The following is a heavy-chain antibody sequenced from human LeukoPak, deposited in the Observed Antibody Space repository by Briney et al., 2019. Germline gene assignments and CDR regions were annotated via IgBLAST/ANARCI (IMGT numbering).Heavy chain of an antibody. J-gene: IGHJ4*02. CDR3: AKLYYYAALFDY. D-gene: IGHD3-10*01. CDR2: ISNNGGYT. Sequence: GGSLRLSCAASGFTFSSSAMSWVRQAPGKGLEWVSAISNNGGYTYYADSVQGRFTISRDNSKNTLYLQMNSLRAEDTAVYYCAKLYYYAALFDYWGQGTLVTVSS. CDR1: GFTFSSSA. V-gene: IGHV3-23*01.